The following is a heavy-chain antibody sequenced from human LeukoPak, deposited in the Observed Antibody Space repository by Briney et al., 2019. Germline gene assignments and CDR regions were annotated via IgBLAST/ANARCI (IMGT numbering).Heavy chain of an antibody. D-gene: IGHD6-13*01. Sequence: PSETLSLTCTASGGSISSGGYYWSWIRQHPGKGLEWIGYIYYSGSTYHNPSLKSRVTISVDTSKNQFSLKLSSVTAADTAVYYCARGGAARHWFDPWGQGTLVTVSS. CDR1: GGSISSGGYY. CDR2: IYYSGST. V-gene: IGHV4-31*03. CDR3: ARGGAARHWFDP. J-gene: IGHJ5*02.